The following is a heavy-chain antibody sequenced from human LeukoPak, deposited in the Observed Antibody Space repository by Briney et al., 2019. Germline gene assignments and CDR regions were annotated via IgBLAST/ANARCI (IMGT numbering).Heavy chain of an antibody. CDR2: ISGSGGST. CDR3: AKEQRGYSYGSDY. CDR1: GFTFSSYA. D-gene: IGHD5-18*01. Sequence: GGSLRLSCAASGFTFSSYAMSWVRQAPGRGLEWVSAISGSGGSTYYADSVKGRFTISRDNSKNTLYLQMNSLGAEDTAVYYCAKEQRGYSYGSDYWGQGTLVTVSS. J-gene: IGHJ4*02. V-gene: IGHV3-23*01.